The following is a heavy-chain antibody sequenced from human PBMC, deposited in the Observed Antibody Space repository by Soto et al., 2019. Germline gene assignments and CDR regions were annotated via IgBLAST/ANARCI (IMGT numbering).Heavy chain of an antibody. Sequence: SVKVSCKASGYTFTSYAMHWVRQAPGQRLEWMGWINAGNGNTKYSQKFQGRVTITRDTSASTAYMELSSLRSEDTAVHYCARALITRYPPTCFDSWGQPTLVSVS. D-gene: IGHD3-10*01. J-gene: IGHJ5*01. CDR2: INAGNGNT. CDR3: ARALITRYPPTCFDS. CDR1: GYTFTSYA. V-gene: IGHV1-3*01.